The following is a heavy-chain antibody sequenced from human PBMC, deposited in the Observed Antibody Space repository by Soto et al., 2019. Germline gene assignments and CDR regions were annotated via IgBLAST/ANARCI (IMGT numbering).Heavy chain of an antibody. Sequence: GGSLRLSCVASGFTFSSSWMTWARQAPGKGLEWVANIKQDGSQKYYVDSVKGRFTISRDNAKNSLYLQMNSLRDEDTALYYCAREGPAPPYYFYDYWGQGTLVTVSS. D-gene: IGHD3-10*01. V-gene: IGHV3-7*01. J-gene: IGHJ4*02. CDR2: IKQDGSQK. CDR1: GFTFSSSW. CDR3: AREGPAPPYYFYDY.